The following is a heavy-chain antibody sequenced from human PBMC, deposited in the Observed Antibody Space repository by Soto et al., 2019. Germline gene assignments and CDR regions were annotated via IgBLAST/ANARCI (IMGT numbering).Heavy chain of an antibody. J-gene: IGHJ4*02. CDR1: GGTFSSYA. V-gene: IGHV1-69*13. Sequence: SVKVSFKASGGTFSSYAIRWVRQAPGQGLEWMGAIRPVYDTAKYAQKFQGRVTITADESTSTAYMELSSLRSEDTAVYYCARERGSSAHPVLGYFDYWGQGTLVTVSS. D-gene: IGHD6-6*01. CDR3: ARERGSSAHPVLGYFDY. CDR2: IRPVYDTA.